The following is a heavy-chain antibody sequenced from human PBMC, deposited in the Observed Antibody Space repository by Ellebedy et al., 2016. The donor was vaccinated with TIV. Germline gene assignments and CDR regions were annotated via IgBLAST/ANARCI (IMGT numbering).Heavy chain of an antibody. CDR1: GGSISSYY. Sequence: SETLSLTXTVSGGSISSYYWSWIRQPPGKGLEWIGYIYYSGSTNYNPSLKSRVTISVDASKNQFSLKLSSVTAADTAVYYCARAPSYSSGWYLRGGYFDYWGQGTLVTVSS. V-gene: IGHV4-59*01. CDR3: ARAPSYSSGWYLRGGYFDY. D-gene: IGHD6-19*01. J-gene: IGHJ4*02. CDR2: IYYSGST.